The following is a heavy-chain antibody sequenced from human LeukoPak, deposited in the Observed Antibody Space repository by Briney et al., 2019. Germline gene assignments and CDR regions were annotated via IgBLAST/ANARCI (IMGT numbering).Heavy chain of an antibody. CDR2: INPSGGST. CDR1: GYTFTSYY. V-gene: IGHV1-46*01. J-gene: IGHJ6*02. Sequence: GASVKASCKASGYTFTSYYMHWVRQAPGQGLEWMGIINPSGGSTSYAQKFQGRVTMTRDTSTSTVYMELSSLRSEDTAVYYCARDSSYDLRVLDYYGMDVWGQGTTVTVSS. D-gene: IGHD5-12*01. CDR3: ARDSSYDLRVLDYYGMDV.